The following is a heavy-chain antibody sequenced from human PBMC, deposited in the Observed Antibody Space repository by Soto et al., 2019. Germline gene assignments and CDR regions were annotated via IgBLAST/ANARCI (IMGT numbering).Heavy chain of an antibody. D-gene: IGHD5-12*01. CDR3: ARDAQGGSGYGVTLYMDV. V-gene: IGHV1-46*01. CDR1: GYTFTSYY. Sequence: ASVKVSCKASGYTFTSYYMHWVRQAPGQGLEWMGIINPSGGSTSYAQKFQGRVTMTRDTSTSTVYMELSSLRSEDTAVYYCARDAQGGSGYGVTLYMDVWGKGTTVTVSS. J-gene: IGHJ6*03. CDR2: INPSGGST.